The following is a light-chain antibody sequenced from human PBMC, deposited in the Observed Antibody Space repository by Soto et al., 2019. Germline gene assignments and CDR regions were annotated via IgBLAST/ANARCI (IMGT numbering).Light chain of an antibody. CDR1: QNIINY. J-gene: IGKJ5*01. CDR2: VAS. V-gene: IGKV1-39*01. Sequence: DIQMTQSPSSLSASVGDRVTITCRASQNIINYLNWYQQKPGKAPQLLIYVASRLEIGVPSRFSGSGSRTDFTLTISSLQTEDFATYYGQQSYNAPITFGQGTRLDI. CDR3: QQSYNAPIT.